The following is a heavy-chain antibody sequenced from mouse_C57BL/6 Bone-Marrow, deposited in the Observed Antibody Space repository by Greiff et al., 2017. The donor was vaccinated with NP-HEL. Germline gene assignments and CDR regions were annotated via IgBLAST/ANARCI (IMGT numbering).Heavy chain of an antibody. Sequence: EVKLVESGGGLVKPGGSLKLSCAASGFTFSSYAMSWVRQTPEKGLEWVATISDGGSYTYYPDNVKGRFTISRDNAKNNLYLQMSHLKSEDTAMYYCARDNGDGAYWGQGTLVTVSA. CDR2: ISDGGSYT. V-gene: IGHV5-4*01. D-gene: IGHD4-1*01. CDR3: ARDNGDGAY. J-gene: IGHJ3*01. CDR1: GFTFSSYA.